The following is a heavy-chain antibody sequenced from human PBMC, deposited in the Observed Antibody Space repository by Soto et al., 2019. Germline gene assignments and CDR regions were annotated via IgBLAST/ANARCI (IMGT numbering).Heavy chain of an antibody. CDR2: IIPIFGTA. V-gene: IGHV1-69*13. CDR3: ARQRSYYDFWSGSLSGYYYYYYGMDV. CDR1: GGTFSSYA. Sequence: ASVKVSFKASGGTFSSYAISWVRQAPGQGLGWMGGIIPIFGTANYAQKFQGRVTITADESTSTAYMELSSLRSEETAVYYCARQRSYYDFWSGSLSGYYYYYYGMDVWGQGTTVTVSS. J-gene: IGHJ6*02. D-gene: IGHD3-3*01.